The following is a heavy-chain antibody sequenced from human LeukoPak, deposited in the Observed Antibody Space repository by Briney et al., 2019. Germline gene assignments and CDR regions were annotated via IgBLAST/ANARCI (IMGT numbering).Heavy chain of an antibody. D-gene: IGHD3-9*01. CDR1: GFTFDDYA. CDR2: ISWNSGSI. Sequence: GRSLRLSCAASGFTFDDYAMHWVRHAPGKGLEWVSGISWNSGSIDYADSVKGRFTISRDNAKNSLYLQMNSLRAEDTALYYCAKDRSDILTGYYFNWGQGTLVTVSS. CDR3: AKDRSDILTGYYFN. V-gene: IGHV3-9*01. J-gene: IGHJ4*02.